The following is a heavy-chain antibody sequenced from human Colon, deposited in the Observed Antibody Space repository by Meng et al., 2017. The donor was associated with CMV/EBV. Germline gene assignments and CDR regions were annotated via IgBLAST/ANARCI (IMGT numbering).Heavy chain of an antibody. D-gene: IGHD3-10*01. V-gene: IGHV3-53*01. CDR3: AKGLWAGFGELLYFDY. J-gene: IGHJ4*02. CDR2: IFGDHNT. Sequence: GESLKISCAASGFSVSSDYMSWVRQAPGQGLEWVATIFGDHNTYYADSVKGRFTIFRDDPKNTVSLEMNSLRAEDTAVYYCAKGLWAGFGELLYFDYWGQGTLVTVSS. CDR1: GFSVSSDY.